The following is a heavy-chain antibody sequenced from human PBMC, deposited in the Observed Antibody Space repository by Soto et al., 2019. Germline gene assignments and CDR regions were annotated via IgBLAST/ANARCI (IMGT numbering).Heavy chain of an antibody. D-gene: IGHD3-16*01. CDR1: GFSFSRYW. CDR3: ARGRQGAWYLDL. CDR2: IKTDGSRI. J-gene: IGHJ2*01. V-gene: IGHV3-74*01. Sequence: EVQLVESGGGLVQPGGSLRLSCAASGFSFSRYWMHWVSQAPGKGLVWVSRIKTDGSRITYADSVNGRFTISRDNAKNTLYLQMNTLSAEDPAVYDSARGRQGAWYLDLWGRGTLVSVS.